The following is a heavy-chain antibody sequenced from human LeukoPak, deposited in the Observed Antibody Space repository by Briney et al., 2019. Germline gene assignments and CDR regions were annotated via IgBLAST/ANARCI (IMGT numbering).Heavy chain of an antibody. CDR3: ARGGGWSDYYGMDV. V-gene: IGHV1-3*01. J-gene: IGHJ6*02. D-gene: IGHD6-19*01. Sequence: ASVKVSCKASGYTFGNHGMHWVRQAPGQGLEWMGWINAGEGKTKYLQKFQDRVTITRVTSASTAYMELNCLRSEDTAVYYCARGGGWSDYYGMDVWGQGTTVIVSS. CDR1: GYTFGNHG. CDR2: INAGEGKT.